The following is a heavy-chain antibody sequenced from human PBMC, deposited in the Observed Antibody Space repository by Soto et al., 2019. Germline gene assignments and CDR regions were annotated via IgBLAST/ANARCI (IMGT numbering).Heavy chain of an antibody. CDR1: GFTFSSYA. CDR2: ISYDGSNK. V-gene: IGHV3-30-3*01. D-gene: IGHD6-6*01. Sequence: QVQLVESGGGVVQPGRSLRLSCAASGFTFSSYAMHWVRQAPGKGLEWVAVISYDGSNKYYADSVKGRFTISRDNSKNTLYLQMNSLRAEDTAVYYCARDDDGTAKYSSSSGDCWGQGTLVTVSS. CDR3: ARDDDGTAKYSSSSGDC. J-gene: IGHJ4*02.